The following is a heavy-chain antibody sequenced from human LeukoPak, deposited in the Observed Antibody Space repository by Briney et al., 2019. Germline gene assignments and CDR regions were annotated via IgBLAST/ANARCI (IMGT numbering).Heavy chain of an antibody. V-gene: IGHV1-46*03. CDR2: INPSGGST. J-gene: IGHJ4*02. CDR3: ARGFWSGYDGYFFDY. D-gene: IGHD3-3*01. Sequence: ASVKVSCKASGYTFTSYYMHWVRQAPGQGLEWMGIINPSGGSTSYAQKFQGRVTMTRDTSTSTVYMELSSLRSEDTAVYYYARGFWSGYDGYFFDYWGQGTLVTVSS. CDR1: GYTFTSYY.